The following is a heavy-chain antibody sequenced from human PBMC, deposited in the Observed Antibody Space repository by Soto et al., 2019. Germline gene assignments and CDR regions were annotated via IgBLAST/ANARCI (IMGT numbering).Heavy chain of an antibody. CDR1: GLTISGKKY. V-gene: IGHV3-53*01. Sequence: DVQLVESGGGLIQPGESLRLSCAAFGLTISGKKYVAWVRQAPGKGLQWVSALYDVDGSFYADSVTGRFTTSRDSSKTSVYLQLKDLRPDDTAVYYCATWHEREHAFDVWGQGTTVTISS. D-gene: IGHD1-1*01. CDR3: ATWHEREHAFDV. CDR2: LYDVDGS. J-gene: IGHJ3*01.